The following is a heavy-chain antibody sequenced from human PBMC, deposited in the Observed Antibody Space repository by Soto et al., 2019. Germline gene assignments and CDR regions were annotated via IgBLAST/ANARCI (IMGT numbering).Heavy chain of an antibody. CDR1: GFTFSSYA. CDR3: AKLEESPKYYYYYYGMDV. Sequence: GSLRLSCAASGFTFSSYAMSWVRQAPGKGLEWVSAISGSGGSTYYADSVKGRFTISRDNSKNTLYLQMNSLRAEDTAVYYCAKLEESPKYYYYYYGMDVWGQGTTVTVSS. CDR2: ISGSGGST. D-gene: IGHD3-10*01. V-gene: IGHV3-23*01. J-gene: IGHJ6*02.